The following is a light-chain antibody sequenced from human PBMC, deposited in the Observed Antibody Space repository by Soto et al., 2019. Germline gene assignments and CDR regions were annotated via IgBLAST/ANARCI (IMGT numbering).Light chain of an antibody. V-gene: IGLV2-14*01. CDR3: SSYTSDRTYV. Sequence: QSALTQPASVSGSPGQSITISCTGTSSDVVGYDYVSWYQQHRGKPPNIRLFEGANRPSGVSKRFSGSKSANTASLTISGLQAEDEADYYCSSYTSDRTYVFGSGTKLTVL. CDR1: SSDVVGYDY. CDR2: EGA. J-gene: IGLJ1*01.